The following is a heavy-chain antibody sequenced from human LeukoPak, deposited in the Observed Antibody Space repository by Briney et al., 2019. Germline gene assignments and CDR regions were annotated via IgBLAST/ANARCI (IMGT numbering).Heavy chain of an antibody. CDR1: GYTFTSYD. CDR2: MNPNSGNT. CDR3: LRAAAAENWFDP. V-gene: IGHV1-8*03. D-gene: IGHD6-13*01. J-gene: IGHJ5*02. Sequence: ASVKVSCKASGYTFTSYDINWVRQATGQGLEWMGWMNPNSGNTGYAQKFQGRVTITRNTSISTAYMELSSLRSKDTAVYYCLRAAAAENWFDPWGQGTLVTVSS.